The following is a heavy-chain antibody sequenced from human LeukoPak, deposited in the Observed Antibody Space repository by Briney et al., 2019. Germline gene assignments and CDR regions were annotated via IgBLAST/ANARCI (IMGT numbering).Heavy chain of an antibody. CDR2: IYYSGTT. D-gene: IGHD3-16*01. V-gene: IGHV4-39*01. Sequence: PSETLSLTCTVSGGSISSSDYFWGWIRQPPGKGLEWIASIYYSGTTHYNPSLKSRVTMSVDTSKNQFPLKLSSVTAADTAVYYCARVDTQGVPSPWGQGILVTVSS. CDR1: GGSISSSDYF. J-gene: IGHJ5*02. CDR3: ARVDTQGVPSP.